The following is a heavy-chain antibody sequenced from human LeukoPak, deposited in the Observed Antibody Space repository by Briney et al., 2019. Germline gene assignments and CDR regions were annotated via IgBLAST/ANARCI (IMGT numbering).Heavy chain of an antibody. CDR1: GLTFSSYT. V-gene: IGHV3-64D*09. CDR2: INSNGGST. D-gene: IGHD5-12*01. J-gene: IGHJ4*02. CDR3: VKSGYSSSSDVDY. Sequence: GGSLRLSCSVSGLTFSSYTMHWVRQAPGKGLQFLSSINSNGGSTYYADSVKGRFTISRDNSKSKLYLQMNRLRSEDTAVYYCVKSGYSSSSDVDYWGQGTLVTVSS.